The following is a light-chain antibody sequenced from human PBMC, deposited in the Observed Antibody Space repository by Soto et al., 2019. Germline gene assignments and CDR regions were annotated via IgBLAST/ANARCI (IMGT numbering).Light chain of an antibody. J-gene: IGKJ2*01. CDR1: QSVSSNY. CDR3: QHYGRSADT. Sequence: EIVLTQSPGTLSLSPGERATLSCRASQSVSSNYLAWYQQKPGQAPRLLIYGASSRATGIPDRFSGSGSGTEFTRTISRLEPEDFAVYYCQHYGRSADTFGQGTTLEIK. CDR2: GAS. V-gene: IGKV3-20*01.